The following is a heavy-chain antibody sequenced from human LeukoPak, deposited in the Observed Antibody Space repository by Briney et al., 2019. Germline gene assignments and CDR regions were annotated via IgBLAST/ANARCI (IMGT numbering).Heavy chain of an antibody. J-gene: IGHJ5*02. CDR2: INSDGSST. Sequence: GGSLRLSCAASGFTFGRYWMHWVRQAPGKGLVWVSCINSDGSSTSYADSVKGRFTIPRDNAKNTLYLQMNSLRAEDTAVYYCARGWFGGQRFDPWGQGTLVTVSS. CDR1: GFTFGRYW. D-gene: IGHD3-10*01. CDR3: ARGWFGGQRFDP. V-gene: IGHV3-74*01.